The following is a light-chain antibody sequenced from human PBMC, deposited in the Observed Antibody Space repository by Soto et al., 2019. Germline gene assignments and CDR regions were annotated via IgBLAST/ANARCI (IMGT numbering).Light chain of an antibody. V-gene: IGKV3-20*01. CDR3: QQYGSSLYT. J-gene: IGKJ2*01. Sequence: EIVLTQSPGTLSLSPGERATPSCRASKSVSSSYLAWYQQKPGQAPRLLIYAASSRATGIPDRFSGSGSGTDFTLTISRLEPEDFAVYYCQQYGSSLYTFGQGTKLEIE. CDR1: KSVSSSY. CDR2: AAS.